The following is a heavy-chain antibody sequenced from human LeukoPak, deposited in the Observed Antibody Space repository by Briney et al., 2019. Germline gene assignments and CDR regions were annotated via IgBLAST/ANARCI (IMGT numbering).Heavy chain of an antibody. CDR1: GFTFSSYA. J-gene: IGHJ4*02. CDR3: ARSLPVTTVSSLDY. CDR2: ISYDGSNK. Sequence: QPGRSLRLSCAASGFTFSSYAMHWVRQAPGKGLEWVAVISYDGSNKYYADSVKGRFTISRDNSKNTLYLHMNSLRAEDTAVYYCARSLPVTTVSSLDYWGQGTLVTVSS. V-gene: IGHV3-30-3*01. D-gene: IGHD4-17*01.